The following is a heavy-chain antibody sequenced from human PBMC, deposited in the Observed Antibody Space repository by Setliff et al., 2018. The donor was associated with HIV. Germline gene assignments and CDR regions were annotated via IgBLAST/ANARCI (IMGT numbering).Heavy chain of an antibody. D-gene: IGHD5-18*01. CDR3: ARDEVPRGYSYGYFQNY. V-gene: IGHV1-24*01. Sequence: ASVKVSCKVSGYTLKELSIHWVRQAPGEGLEWMGGFDSEDGKRIYAQNFQGRVTMTEDTSTDTAYMELSSLTSDDTAVYYCARDEVPRGYSYGYFQNYWGQGTLVTVSS. J-gene: IGHJ4*02. CDR2: FDSEDGKR. CDR1: GYTLKELS.